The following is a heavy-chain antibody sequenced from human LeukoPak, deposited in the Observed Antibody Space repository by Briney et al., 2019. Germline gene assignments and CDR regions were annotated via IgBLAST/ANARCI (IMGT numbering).Heavy chain of an antibody. CDR2: ISSSSSYI. CDR3: ARFRDSSGYLDY. V-gene: IGHV3-21*01. D-gene: IGHD3-22*01. J-gene: IGHJ4*02. Sequence: GGSLRLSCAASGFTFSSYSMNWVRPAPGKGLEWVSSISSSSSYIYYADSLKGRFTISRDNAKNSLYLQMNSLRAEDTAVYYCARFRDSSGYLDYWGQGTLVTVSS. CDR1: GFTFSSYS.